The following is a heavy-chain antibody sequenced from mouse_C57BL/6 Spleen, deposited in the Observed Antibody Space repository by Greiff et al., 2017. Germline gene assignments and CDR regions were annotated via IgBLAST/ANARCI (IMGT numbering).Heavy chain of an antibody. CDR1: GYTFTDYE. J-gene: IGHJ4*01. CDR2: IDPETGGT. V-gene: IGHV1-15*01. Sequence: QVQLQQSGAELVRPGASVTLSCKASGYTFTDYEMHWAKQTPVHGLEWIGAIDPETGGTAYNQKFKGKAILTADKSSSTAYMELRSLTSEDSAVYYCAFYDGYYGGAMDYWGQGTSVTVSS. CDR3: AFYDGYYGGAMDY. D-gene: IGHD2-3*01.